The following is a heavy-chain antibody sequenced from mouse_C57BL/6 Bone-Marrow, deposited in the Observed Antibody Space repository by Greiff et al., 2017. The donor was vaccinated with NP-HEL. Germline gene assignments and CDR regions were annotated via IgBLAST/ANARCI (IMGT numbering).Heavy chain of an antibody. CDR2: ISNLAYSI. D-gene: IGHD1-1*01. J-gene: IGHJ1*03. Sequence: EVHLVESGGGLVQPGGSLKLSCAASGFTFSDYGMAWVRQAPRKGPEWVAFISNLAYSIYYADTVTGRFTISRENAKNTLYLETSSLRSEDTAMYYCARHPHYYGSTYWYFDVWGTGTTVTVSS. CDR1: GFTFSDYG. V-gene: IGHV5-15*01. CDR3: ARHPHYYGSTYWYFDV.